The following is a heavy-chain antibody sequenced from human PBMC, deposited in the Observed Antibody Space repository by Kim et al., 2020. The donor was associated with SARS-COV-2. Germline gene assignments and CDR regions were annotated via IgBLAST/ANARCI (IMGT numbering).Heavy chain of an antibody. CDR3: AKESGSGSYYAWTYYYYGMDV. CDR1: GLTFSSYG. CDR2: ISYDGSNK. V-gene: IGHV3-30*18. Sequence: GGSLRLSCAASGLTFSSYGMHWVRQAPGKGLEWVAVISYDGSNKYYADSVKGRFTISRDNSKNTLYLQMNSLRAEDTAVYYCAKESGSGSYYAWTYYYYGMDVCGQGTTVTVSS. J-gene: IGHJ6*02. D-gene: IGHD3-10*01.